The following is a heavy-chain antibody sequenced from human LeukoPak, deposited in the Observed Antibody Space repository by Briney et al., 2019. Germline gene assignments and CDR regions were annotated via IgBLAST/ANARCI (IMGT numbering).Heavy chain of an antibody. J-gene: IGHJ6*03. CDR3: ARGGEDNYGDPYVYYYYYMDV. D-gene: IGHD4-17*01. V-gene: IGHV4-59*12. Sequence: SETLSLTCTVSGGSISSYYWSWIRQPPGKGLEWIGYIYYSGSTYYNPSLKSRVTISVDTSKNQFSLKLSSVTAADTAVYYCARGGEDNYGDPYVYYYYYMDVWGKGTTVTVSS. CDR1: GGSISSYY. CDR2: IYYSGST.